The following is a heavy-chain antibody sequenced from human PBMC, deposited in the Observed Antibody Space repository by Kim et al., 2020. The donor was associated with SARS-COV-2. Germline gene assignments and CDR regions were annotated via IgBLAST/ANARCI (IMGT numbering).Heavy chain of an antibody. CDR3: ARDRTSSWSRESWFDP. D-gene: IGHD6-13*01. CDR2: IYHSGST. CDR1: GYSISSGYY. V-gene: IGHV4-38-2*02. Sequence: SETLSLTCTVSGYSISSGYYWGWIRQPPGKGLEWIGSIYHSGSTYYNPSLKSRVTISVDTSKNQFSLKLSSVTAADTAVYYCARDRTSSWSRESWFDPWGQGTLVTVSS. J-gene: IGHJ5*02.